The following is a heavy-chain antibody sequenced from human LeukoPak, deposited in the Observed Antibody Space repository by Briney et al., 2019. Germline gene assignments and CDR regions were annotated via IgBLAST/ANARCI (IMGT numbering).Heavy chain of an antibody. V-gene: IGHV4-4*02. CDR3: ARDNVVDATSDIDY. CDR2: IYHGGSI. D-gene: IGHD1-26*01. CDR1: GGSISSRNW. J-gene: IGHJ4*02. Sequence: SETLSLTCAVSGGSISSRNWWSWVRQPPGKGLEWIGEIYHGGSINYNPSLKSRVTISVDKSKNQFSLKLTSMTAADTAVYFCARDNVVDATSDIDYWGQGTLVTVSS.